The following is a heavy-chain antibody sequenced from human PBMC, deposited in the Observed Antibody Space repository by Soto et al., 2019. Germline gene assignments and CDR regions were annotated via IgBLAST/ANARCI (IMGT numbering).Heavy chain of an antibody. CDR1: GPTFTAYY. Sequence: QVQLVQSGAEVKKPGASMKVSCKPSGPTFTAYYIHWVRQAPGQGLEWMGWINPNTGGTKEAQSFQGMVTMTRATSSRTGYMELSRLRSDDTAVYYCARALIRFLDWIPENYYYGMDVWGQGATVTVSS. V-gene: IGHV1-2*02. J-gene: IGHJ6*02. CDR2: INPNTGGT. D-gene: IGHD3-3*01. CDR3: ARALIRFLDWIPENYYYGMDV.